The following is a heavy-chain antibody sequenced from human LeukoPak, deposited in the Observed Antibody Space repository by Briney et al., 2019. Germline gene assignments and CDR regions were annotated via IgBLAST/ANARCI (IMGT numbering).Heavy chain of an antibody. CDR3: AREVAIGRAAMEGLLH. J-gene: IGHJ4*02. D-gene: IGHD5-18*01. Sequence: ASVKVSCKASGYTFITYSMNWVRQAPGQGLEWMGWISTNTGDPTYAQGFTGRFVFSLDTSVSTAYLQISSLKAEDTAVYYCAREVAIGRAAMEGLLHWGQGTLVTVSS. V-gene: IGHV7-4-1*02. CDR2: ISTNTGDP. CDR1: GYTFITYS.